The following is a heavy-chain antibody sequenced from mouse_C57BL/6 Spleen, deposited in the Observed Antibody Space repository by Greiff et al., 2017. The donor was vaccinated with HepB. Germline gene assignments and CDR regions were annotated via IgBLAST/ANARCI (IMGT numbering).Heavy chain of an antibody. V-gene: IGHV1-81*01. CDR2: IYPRSGNT. CDR1: GYTFTSYG. Sequence: VQLQESGAELARPGASVKLSCKASGYTFTSYGISWVKQRTGQGLEWIGEIYPRSGNTYYNEKFKGKATLTADKSSSTAYMELRSLTSEDSAVYFCARLGDDYEDFDYWGQGTTLTVSS. D-gene: IGHD2-4*01. CDR3: ARLGDDYEDFDY. J-gene: IGHJ2*01.